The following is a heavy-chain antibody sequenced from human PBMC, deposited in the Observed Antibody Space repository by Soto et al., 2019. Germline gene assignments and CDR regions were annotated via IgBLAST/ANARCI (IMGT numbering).Heavy chain of an antibody. CDR1: GGSIDNSTYY. V-gene: IGHV4-39*02. CDR2: EYYSGSS. D-gene: IGHD6-19*01. CDR3: VSINAGGWYYFDY. Sequence: SETLSLTCAVSGGSIDNSTYYWGWIRQPPGKGLEWIGSEYYSGSSYYSPSLKSRVTMSVDSSKNHFSLSLDSVTAADTAVYYCVSINAGGWYYFDYWGQGILVTVSS. J-gene: IGHJ4*02.